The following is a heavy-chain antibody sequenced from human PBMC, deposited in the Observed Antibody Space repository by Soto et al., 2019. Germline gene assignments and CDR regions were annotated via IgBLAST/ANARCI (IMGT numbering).Heavy chain of an antibody. V-gene: IGHV3-21*01. CDR2: ISSSSSYI. CDR1: VFTFSSYS. D-gene: IGHD5-18*01. CDR3: AREGIQLWSWAFDI. Sequence: GGSLRLSCAASVFTFSSYSMNLVRQAPGKGLEWVSSISSSSSYIYYADSVKGRFTISRDNAKNSLYLQMNSLRAEDTAVYYCAREGIQLWSWAFDIWGQGTMVTVSS. J-gene: IGHJ3*02.